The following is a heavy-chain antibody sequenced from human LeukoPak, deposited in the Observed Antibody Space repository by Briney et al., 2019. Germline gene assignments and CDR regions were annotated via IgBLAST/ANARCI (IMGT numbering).Heavy chain of an antibody. V-gene: IGHV4-59*01. CDR1: GGSISGYY. J-gene: IGHJ3*02. D-gene: IGHD3-9*01. CDR2: IYYSGTT. Sequence: PSETLSLTCTVSGGSISGYYWNWIRQPPGQGLEGISLIYYSGTTNYNTSLNRRVTITVDTYKNQFSLKLSSVTAADTAVYYCARVLRYFDWLPTPGAFDIWGQGTMVTVSS. CDR3: ARVLRYFDWLPTPGAFDI.